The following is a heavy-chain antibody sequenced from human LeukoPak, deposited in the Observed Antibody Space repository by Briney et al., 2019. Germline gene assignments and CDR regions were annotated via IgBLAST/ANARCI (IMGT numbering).Heavy chain of an antibody. CDR2: INPSGGST. CDR3: ARENSYGYGNYYYYMDV. V-gene: IGHV1-46*01. Sequence: VASVKVSCKASGYTFTSYYMHWVRQAPGQGLEWMGIINPSGGSTSYAQKFQGRVTMTRDMSKSTVYMELSSLRSEDTAVYYCARENSYGYGNYYYYMDVWGKGTTVTVSS. CDR1: GYTFTSYY. J-gene: IGHJ6*03. D-gene: IGHD5-18*01.